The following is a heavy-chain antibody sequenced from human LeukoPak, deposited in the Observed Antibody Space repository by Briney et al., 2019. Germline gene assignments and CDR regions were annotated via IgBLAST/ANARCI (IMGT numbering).Heavy chain of an antibody. J-gene: IGHJ5*02. D-gene: IGHD3-3*01. CDR2: INTKTGRT. CDR3: ARADFIDAGPYLIGP. Sequence: ASVRVSCKTSGYSFTDYYIHWVRQAPGRGLEWMGWINTKTGRTSSARKFQGRVTVTRDPSITTVYMDMAWLTSDDTAIYFCARADFIDAGPYLIGPWGQGTLVTVSS. V-gene: IGHV1-2*02. CDR1: GYSFTDYY.